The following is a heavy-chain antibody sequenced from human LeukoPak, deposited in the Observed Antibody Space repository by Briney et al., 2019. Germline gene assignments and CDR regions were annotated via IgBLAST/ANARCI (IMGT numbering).Heavy chain of an antibody. CDR1: GFTFSSYW. J-gene: IGHJ4*02. CDR3: ASFTRQWERSPVLFDY. CDR2: IYYSGST. Sequence: GSLRLSCAASGFTFSSYWMSWIRQPPGKGLEWIGYIYYSGSTNYNPSLKSRVTISVDTSKNQFSLKLSSVTAADTAVYYCASFTRQWERSPVLFDYWGQGTLVTVSS. V-gene: IGHV4-59*08. D-gene: IGHD1-26*01.